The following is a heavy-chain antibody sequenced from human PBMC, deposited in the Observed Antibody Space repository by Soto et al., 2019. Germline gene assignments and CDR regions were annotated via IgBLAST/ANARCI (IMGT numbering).Heavy chain of an antibody. CDR2: ISSSGSYI. V-gene: IGHV3-21*01. J-gene: IGHJ4*02. D-gene: IGHD2-15*01. CDR3: AGGSHRAGSPL. Sequence: EVQLVESGGGLVKPGGSLRLSCAASGFTFNSYTMNWVRQAQGKGLEWVSSISSSGSYIYYADSVKGRFTISRDNAKNSLYLQMNSLRAEDTAVYYCAGGSHRAGSPLWGQGTLVTVSS. CDR1: GFTFNSYT.